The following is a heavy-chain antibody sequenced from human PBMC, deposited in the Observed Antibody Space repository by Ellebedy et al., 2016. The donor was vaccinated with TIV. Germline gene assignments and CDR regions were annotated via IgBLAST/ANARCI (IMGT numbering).Heavy chain of an antibody. Sequence: SETLSLTXNLSVDSVDTYYWGWVRQPLGKGLEWIGSAHYRGRTLYNETLKSRVTISMDTSKNQLSLEVTSVTAADTAMYYCARVDIPWGQGTLVTVSS. J-gene: IGHJ5*02. CDR3: ARVDIP. CDR1: VDSVDTYY. V-gene: IGHV4-39*07. D-gene: IGHD2-15*01. CDR2: AHYRGRT.